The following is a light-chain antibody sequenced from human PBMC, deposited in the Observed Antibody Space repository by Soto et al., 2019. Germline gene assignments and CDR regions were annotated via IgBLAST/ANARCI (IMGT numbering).Light chain of an antibody. CDR1: QSVSSSY. V-gene: IGKV3-20*01. CDR3: QQYGSSLRT. CDR2: GAS. Sequence: EIVLTQSTGTLSLSPGERGTLSCRASQSVSSSYLAWYQQKPGQAPRLLIYGASSRATGIPDRFSGSGSGTDFTLTISRLEPEDFAVYYCQQYGSSLRTFGQGTKVDIK. J-gene: IGKJ1*01.